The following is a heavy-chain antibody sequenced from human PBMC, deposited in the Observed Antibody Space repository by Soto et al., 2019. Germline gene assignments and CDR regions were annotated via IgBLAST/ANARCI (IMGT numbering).Heavy chain of an antibody. V-gene: IGHV3-33*01. D-gene: IGHD6-6*01. Sequence: GGSLRLSCAASGFTFSSYGMHWVRQAPGKGLEWVAVIWYDGSNKYYADSVKGRFTISRDNSKNTLYLQMNSLRAEDTAVYYCALEYSSSTPLDYWGQGTLVTVSS. CDR2: IWYDGSNK. CDR1: GFTFSSYG. J-gene: IGHJ4*02. CDR3: ALEYSSSTPLDY.